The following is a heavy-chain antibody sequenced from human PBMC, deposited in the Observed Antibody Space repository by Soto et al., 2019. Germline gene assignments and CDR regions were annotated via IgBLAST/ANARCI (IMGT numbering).Heavy chain of an antibody. CDR1: GFIVSNNY. V-gene: IGHV3-53*01. J-gene: IGHJ3*02. CDR3: VKSQSGSYFAAFDI. D-gene: IGHD1-26*01. Sequence: GGSLRLSCAASGFIVSNNYMSWVRQAPGKGLEWVSILYSGGTTYYADSVKGRFTFSRDNSENTVFLQMNNLRVEDTAVYYCVKSQSGSYFAAFDIWGQGTMVTVSS. CDR2: LYSGGTT.